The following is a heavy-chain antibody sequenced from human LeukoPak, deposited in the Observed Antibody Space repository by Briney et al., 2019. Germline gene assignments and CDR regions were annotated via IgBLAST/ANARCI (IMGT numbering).Heavy chain of an antibody. CDR2: MNPNSGNT. J-gene: IGHJ4*02. V-gene: IGHV1-8*01. CDR1: GYTFTSYD. Sequence: ASEKVSCKASGYTFTSYDINWVRQATGQGLEWMGWMNPNSGNTGYAQKFQGRVTMTRNTSISTAYMELCSLRSEDTAVYYCARGLRGRRDGYNSYYFDYWGQGTLVAVSS. D-gene: IGHD5-24*01. CDR3: ARGLRGRRDGYNSYYFDY.